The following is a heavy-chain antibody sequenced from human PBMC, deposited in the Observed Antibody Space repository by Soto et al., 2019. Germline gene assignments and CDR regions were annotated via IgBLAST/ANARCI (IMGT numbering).Heavy chain of an antibody. J-gene: IGHJ5*02. V-gene: IGHV5-10-1*01. D-gene: IGHD1-26*01. CDR3: ARLFCSTDTCDSWFDP. CDR2: IDPGDSQT. CDR1: GYTFTTFW. Sequence: GESLKISCTGFGYTFTTFWISWVRQMLGKGLEWMGRIDPGDSQTNYSPSFQGHVTISVDKSISTAYLQWDSLKASDTAMYYCARLFCSTDTCDSWFDPWGQGTLVTVSS.